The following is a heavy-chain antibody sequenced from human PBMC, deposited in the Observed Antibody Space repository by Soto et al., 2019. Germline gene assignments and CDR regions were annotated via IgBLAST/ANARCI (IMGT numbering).Heavy chain of an antibody. CDR3: ARGVSYGEDVIHGAFDI. D-gene: IGHD1-26*01. CDR1: GYTFTTYG. Sequence: QVQLVQSGAEVRKPGASVKVSCKASGYTFTTYGISWVRQAPGQGLEWMGWISPYNGNTNYAQKLQGRVTMTTDTSTSTAYMELLSLRSDDTAVYYCARGVSYGEDVIHGAFDIWGQGTMVTVSS. CDR2: ISPYNGNT. V-gene: IGHV1-18*01. J-gene: IGHJ3*02.